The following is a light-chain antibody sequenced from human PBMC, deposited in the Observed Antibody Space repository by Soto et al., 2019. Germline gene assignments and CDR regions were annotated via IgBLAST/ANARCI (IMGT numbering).Light chain of an antibody. Sequence: HSLLTQPASLSGSPRQSITVSCTGTRSDVGAYDYVSWYQHHPGKAPKLIIYEVTNRPSGVSNRFSGSKSGNTASLTISGLQAEDEADYYCKSYTRSSTYVFGTGTKVTLL. CDR1: RSDVGAYDY. CDR2: EVT. CDR3: KSYTRSSTYV. V-gene: IGLV2-14*01. J-gene: IGLJ1*01.